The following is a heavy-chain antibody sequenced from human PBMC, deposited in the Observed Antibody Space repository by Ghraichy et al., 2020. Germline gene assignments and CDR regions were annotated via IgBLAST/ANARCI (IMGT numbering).Heavy chain of an antibody. V-gene: IGHV3-74*01. CDR1: GFTLSYFW. Sequence: GGTLRLSCAASGFTLSYFWMHWVRHALGKVLVWVSRIKSDGSSTIYADSVKGRFIISRDNAKNTLYLQMNSLSAEDTAVYYCAREYCRGGRCYFGTGGSHLDSWGQGTLVNVSS. J-gene: IGHJ4*02. CDR2: IKSDGSST. D-gene: IGHD2-15*01. CDR3: AREYCRGGRCYFGTGGSHLDS.